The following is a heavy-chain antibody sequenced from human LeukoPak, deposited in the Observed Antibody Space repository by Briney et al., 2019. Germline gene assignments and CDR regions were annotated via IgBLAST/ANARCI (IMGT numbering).Heavy chain of an antibody. J-gene: IGHJ4*02. V-gene: IGHV4-59*01. CDR1: GGSISSYY. CDR2: IYYSGST. Sequence: SETLSLTCTVSGGSISSYYWSWIRQPPGKGLEWIGYIYYSGSTNYNPSLKSRVTISVETSKNQFSLKLSSVTAADTAVYYCAPFLRGYFDYWGQGTLVTVSS. CDR3: APFLRGYFDY. D-gene: IGHD2/OR15-2a*01.